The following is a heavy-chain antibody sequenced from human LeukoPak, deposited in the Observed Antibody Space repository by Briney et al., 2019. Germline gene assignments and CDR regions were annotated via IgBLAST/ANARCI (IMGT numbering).Heavy chain of an antibody. J-gene: IGHJ4*02. Sequence: PGGSLRLSCAASGFTFSSSGMNWVRQAPGKRLEWVSYISSSRSYIYYADSVKGRFTISRDNAKKSLYLQMNSLRAEDTAVYYCARYAAGTGSYFDYWGQGTLVTVSS. D-gene: IGHD6-13*01. V-gene: IGHV3-21*01. CDR1: GFTFSSSG. CDR3: ARYAAGTGSYFDY. CDR2: ISSSRSYI.